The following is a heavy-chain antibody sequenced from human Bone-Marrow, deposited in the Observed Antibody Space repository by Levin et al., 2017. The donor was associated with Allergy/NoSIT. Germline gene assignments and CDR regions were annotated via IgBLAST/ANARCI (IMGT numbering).Heavy chain of an antibody. CDR1: GGSFSVYF. V-gene: IGHV4-34*01. CDR2: ISHSGST. J-gene: IGHJ4*02. D-gene: IGHD4-17*01. Sequence: GSLRLSCAVYGGSFSVYFWSWIRQPPGKGLEWIGEISHSGSTNYNPSLKSRVTISVDTSKNQFSLRLGSVTAADTAVYYCAPIFGDYSDFDSWGQGNLVSVSS. CDR3: APIFGDYSDFDS.